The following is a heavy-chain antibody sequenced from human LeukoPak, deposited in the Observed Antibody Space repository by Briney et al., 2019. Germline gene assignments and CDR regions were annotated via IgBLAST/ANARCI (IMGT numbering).Heavy chain of an antibody. D-gene: IGHD7-27*01. Sequence: ASVKVSCKASGYTFTSYALHWVRQAPGQRLEWMGWINAGNGNTKYSQKFQGRETNIRDTSASTAYKERSSLRSEDTAVYYCGRDQLGDYWGQGTLVTVSS. J-gene: IGHJ4*02. CDR3: GRDQLGDY. V-gene: IGHV1-3*01. CDR1: GYTFTSYA. CDR2: INAGNGNT.